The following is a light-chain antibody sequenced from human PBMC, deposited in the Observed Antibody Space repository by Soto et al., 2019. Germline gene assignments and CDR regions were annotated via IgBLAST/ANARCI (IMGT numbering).Light chain of an antibody. CDR2: EVT. CDR1: SSDVGAYNY. J-gene: IGLJ2*01. V-gene: IGLV2-14*01. Sequence: QSVLTQPASVSGSPGQSITISCTGTSSDVGAYNYVSWYQHLPGKAPKLMIFEVTNRPSGVSNRFSGSQSGNTASLTISGLQAEDEADYYCSSYTTRSTVVFGGGT. CDR3: SSYTTRSTVV.